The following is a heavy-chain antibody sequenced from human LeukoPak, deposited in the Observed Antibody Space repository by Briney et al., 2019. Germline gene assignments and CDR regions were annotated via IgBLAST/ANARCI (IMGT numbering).Heavy chain of an antibody. CDR1: SSTFTSYY. CDR2: INPRGGDT. J-gene: IGHJ4*02. V-gene: IGHV1-46*01. CDR3: ARDQRSDYNYRPGY. Sequence: GASVTLSCTASSSTFTSYYMHWVRRPPGQGHEWMGIINPRGGDTTYEQNFQGRVTMTSDTSTSTLYMELRSLTSEDTALYYCARDQRSDYNYRPGYWGQGTVVIVSS. D-gene: IGHD5-24*01.